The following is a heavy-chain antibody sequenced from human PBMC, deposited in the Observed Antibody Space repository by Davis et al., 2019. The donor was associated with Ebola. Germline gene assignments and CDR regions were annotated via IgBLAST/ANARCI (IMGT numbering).Heavy chain of an antibody. CDR1: GYTFTGYY. D-gene: IGHD6-19*01. CDR2: INPNSGGT. CDR3: ARDAGSGWDQYFQH. Sequence: ASVKVSCKASGYTFTGYYMHWVRQAPGQGLEWMGWINPNSGGTNYAQKFQGRVTMTRDTSISTAYMELSRLRSEDTAVYYCARDAGSGWDQYFQHWGQGTLVTVSS. V-gene: IGHV1-2*02. J-gene: IGHJ1*01.